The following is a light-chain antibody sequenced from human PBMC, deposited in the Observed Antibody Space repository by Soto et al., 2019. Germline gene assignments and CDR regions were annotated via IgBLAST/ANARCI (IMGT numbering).Light chain of an antibody. CDR2: PAS. V-gene: IGKV1-9*01. CDR3: QQLRAYPHT. J-gene: IGKJ5*01. CDR1: QTINDY. Sequence: DIQLTQSLSFLSASVGDRVTVTCRASQTINDYLAWFQRKEGKAPELLIYPASTLQGGVPSRFSGHGSGIEFTLTISSLQPEDFATYYCQQLRAYPHTFGQGTRLEIK.